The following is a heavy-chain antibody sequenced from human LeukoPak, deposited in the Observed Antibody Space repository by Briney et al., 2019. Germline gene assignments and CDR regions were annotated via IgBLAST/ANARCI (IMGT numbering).Heavy chain of an antibody. D-gene: IGHD3-3*01. CDR3: AGGPYYDFWSGYLRY. Sequence: SVKVSCKASGGTFTSYAISWVRQAPGQGLEWMGRIIPIFGTANYAQKFQGRVTITTDESTSTAYMELSSLRSEETAVYYCAGGPYYDFWSGYLRYWGQGTLVTVSS. J-gene: IGHJ4*02. CDR2: IIPIFGTA. V-gene: IGHV1-69*05. CDR1: GGTFTSYA.